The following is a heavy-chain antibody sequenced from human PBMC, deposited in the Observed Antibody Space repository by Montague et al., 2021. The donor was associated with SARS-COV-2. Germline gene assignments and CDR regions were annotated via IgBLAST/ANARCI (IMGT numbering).Heavy chain of an antibody. CDR1: GGSISSSSYY. D-gene: IGHD3-3*01. V-gene: IGHV4-39*01. Sequence: SETLSLTCTVSGGSISSSSYYWGWIRQPPGKGLEWIGNIYYSGSTYYNPSLKSRVTISVDTSKNQFSLKLSSVAAADTAVYYCARQKMTSLTIFGGVMHDRWSDPWGQETLVTVSS. J-gene: IGHJ5*02. CDR2: IYYSGST. CDR3: ARQKMTSLTIFGGVMHDRWSDP.